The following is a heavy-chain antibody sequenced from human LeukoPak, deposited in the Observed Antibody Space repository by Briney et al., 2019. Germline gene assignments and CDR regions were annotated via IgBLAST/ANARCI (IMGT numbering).Heavy chain of an antibody. V-gene: IGHV1-8*01. D-gene: IGHD5-12*01. CDR1: GYTFTSYD. J-gene: IGHJ5*02. CDR3: TRGGVHSGYDLT. Sequence: GASVKVSCKASGYTFTSYDIIWVRQATGQGLEWMGWMNPNSGNTGYPQKFQGRVTMTRNTSISTAYMELTSLRSEDTAVYYCTRGGVHSGYDLTWGQGTLVTVSS. CDR2: MNPNSGNT.